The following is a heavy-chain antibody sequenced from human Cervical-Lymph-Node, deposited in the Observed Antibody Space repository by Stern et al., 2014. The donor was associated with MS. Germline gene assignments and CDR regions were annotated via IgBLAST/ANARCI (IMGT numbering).Heavy chain of an antibody. D-gene: IGHD3-3*01. CDR3: AREGTIFGVVTNYYYYGMDV. CDR1: GGTFSSYA. V-gene: IGHV1-69*01. CDR2: IIPIFGTA. Sequence: EQLVESGDEVKKPGSSVKVSCKASGGTFSSYAISWVRQAPGQGLEWMGGIIPIFGTANYAQKFQGRVTITADESTSTAYMELSSLRSEDTAVYYCAREGTIFGVVTNYYYYGMDVWGQGTTVTVSS. J-gene: IGHJ6*02.